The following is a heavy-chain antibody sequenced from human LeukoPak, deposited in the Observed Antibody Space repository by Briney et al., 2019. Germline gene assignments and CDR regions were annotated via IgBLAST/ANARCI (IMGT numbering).Heavy chain of an antibody. V-gene: IGHV3-53*01. CDR2: IYTGGNT. CDR1: GFIVSSNY. CDR3: ASPSSGQSFDI. J-gene: IGHJ3*02. Sequence: PGGPLRLSCAASGFIVSSNYMNWVRQAPGKGLEWVSVIYTGGNTYYADSVKGRFTISRDNSKNTLYLQMHSLRAEDTAVYYCASPSSGQSFDIWGQGTMVTVSS. D-gene: IGHD6-19*01.